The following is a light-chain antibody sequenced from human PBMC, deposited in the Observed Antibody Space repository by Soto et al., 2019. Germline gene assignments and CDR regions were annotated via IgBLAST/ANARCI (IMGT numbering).Light chain of an antibody. Sequence: EIVLTQSPGTRSLSPGERATLSCRASQSVSSTYLAWYQQKPGQAPRLLIYDTSSRATGIPDRFIGSGSGSDFCLTISRLEPEDSAVYYCQHYGKSPRFFTFGPGTKVDIK. CDR3: QHYGKSPRFFT. CDR1: QSVSSTY. J-gene: IGKJ3*01. CDR2: DTS. V-gene: IGKV3-20*01.